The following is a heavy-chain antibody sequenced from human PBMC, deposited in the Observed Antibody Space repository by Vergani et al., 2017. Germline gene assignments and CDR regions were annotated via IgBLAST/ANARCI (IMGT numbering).Heavy chain of an antibody. CDR2: IYHSGST. J-gene: IGHJ3*02. V-gene: IGHV4-30-2*01. CDR1: GGSISSGGYY. CDR3: ARGEDPDAFDI. Sequence: QVQLQESGPGLVKPSQTLSLTCTVSGGSISSGGYYWSWIRQPPGKGLEWIGYIYHSGSTYYNPSLKSRVTISVDRSKNQFSLKLSSVTAADTAVYYCARGEDPDAFDIWGQGTMVTVSS.